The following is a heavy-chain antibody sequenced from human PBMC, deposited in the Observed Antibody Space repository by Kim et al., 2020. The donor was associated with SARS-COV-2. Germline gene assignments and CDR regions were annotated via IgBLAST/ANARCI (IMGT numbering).Heavy chain of an antibody. D-gene: IGHD3-3*01. Sequence: RFTISRDNSKNTLYLQMNSLRAEDTAVYYCAKDGGYYDFWSGYYIGWFDPWGQGTLVTVSS. CDR3: AKDGGYYDFWSGYYIGWFDP. V-gene: IGHV3-30*02. J-gene: IGHJ5*02.